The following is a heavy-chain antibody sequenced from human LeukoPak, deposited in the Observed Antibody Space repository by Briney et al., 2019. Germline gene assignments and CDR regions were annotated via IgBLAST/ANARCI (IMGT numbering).Heavy chain of an antibody. CDR2: IYHSGST. CDR1: GYSIGSGYY. J-gene: IGHJ5*02. CDR3: ARHFGLNWFDP. D-gene: IGHD3/OR15-3a*01. Sequence: SETLSLTCAVSGYSIGSGYYWGWIRQPPGKGLEWIGSIYHSGSTYYNPSLKSRVTISVDTSKNQFSLKLSSVTAADTAVYYCARHFGLNWFDPWGQGTLVTVSS. V-gene: IGHV4-38-2*01.